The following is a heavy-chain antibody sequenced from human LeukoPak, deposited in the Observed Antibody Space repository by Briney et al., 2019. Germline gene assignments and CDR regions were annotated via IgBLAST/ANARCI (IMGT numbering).Heavy chain of an antibody. J-gene: IGHJ4*02. CDR1: GFTFSSYW. V-gene: IGHV3-7*01. Sequence: GGSLRLSCAASGFTFSSYWMSWVRQAPGKGLEWVANIKKDGSEKYYVDSVKGRFTISRDNAKTSLYLQMNSLRAEDTAVYYCARDRCSGGSCGFDYWGQGTLVTVSS. CDR3: ARDRCSGGSCGFDY. D-gene: IGHD2-15*01. CDR2: IKKDGSEK.